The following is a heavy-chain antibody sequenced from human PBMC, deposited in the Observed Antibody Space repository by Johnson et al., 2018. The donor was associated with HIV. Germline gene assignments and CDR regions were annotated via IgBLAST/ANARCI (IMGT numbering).Heavy chain of an antibody. CDR2: ISSSGSTI. V-gene: IGHV3-11*04. CDR3: ARDARYYYGSGSYYNGDFDI. CDR1: GFNFSDYY. D-gene: IGHD3-10*01. Sequence: QEKLVESGGGLVKPGGSLRLSCAASGFNFSDYYMSWIRQAPGKGLEWISYISSSGSTIYYADSVKGRFTISRDNDKNSLYLQMNSLRAEDTAVYYCARDARYYYGSGSYYNGDFDIWGQGTMVTVSS. J-gene: IGHJ3*02.